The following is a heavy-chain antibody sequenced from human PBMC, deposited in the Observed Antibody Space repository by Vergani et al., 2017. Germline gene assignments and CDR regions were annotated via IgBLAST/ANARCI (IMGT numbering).Heavy chain of an antibody. J-gene: IGHJ6*03. CDR1: GYSFTSYW. V-gene: IGHV5-51*03. Sequence: EVQLVQSGAEVKKPGESLKISCKGSGYSFTSYWIGWVRQMPGKGLEWMGIIYPGDSDTRYSTSFKGQVTISADKSISTAYLQWSSLRSEDTAVYYCAREGGYSYGKYYYYDYYMDVWGKGSTVTVSS. CDR2: IYPGDSDT. CDR3: AREGGYSYGKYYYYDYYMDV. D-gene: IGHD5-18*01.